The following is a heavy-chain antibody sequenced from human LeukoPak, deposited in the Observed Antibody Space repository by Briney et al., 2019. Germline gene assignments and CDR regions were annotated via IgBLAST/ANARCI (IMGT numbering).Heavy chain of an antibody. J-gene: IGHJ6*03. D-gene: IGHD2-15*01. CDR1: GGSISSYY. CDR2: IYYSGST. V-gene: IGHV4-59*01. CDR3: ARFPGSAEYRHYYYMDV. Sequence: PSETLSLTCTVSGGSISSYYWSWIRQPPGKGLEWIGYIYYSGSTYYNPSLRSRVTISVDTSKNQFSLKLTSVTAADTAVYYCARFPGSAEYRHYYYMDVWGKGTTVTVSS.